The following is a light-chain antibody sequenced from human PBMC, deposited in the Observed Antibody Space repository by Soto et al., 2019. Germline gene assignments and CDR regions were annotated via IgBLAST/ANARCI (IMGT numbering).Light chain of an antibody. J-gene: IGKJ1*01. CDR3: QQSYDGPQT. CDR2: AAS. Sequence: QMTQSPSSLSASVGDRVTITCRASQSIATFLNWYQQRLGKAPKLLIYAASDLKSGVPSRFSGCGSGRDFTLTISSLQPEDFGSYYCQQSYDGPQTFGQGTKVEI. CDR1: QSIATF. V-gene: IGKV1-39*01.